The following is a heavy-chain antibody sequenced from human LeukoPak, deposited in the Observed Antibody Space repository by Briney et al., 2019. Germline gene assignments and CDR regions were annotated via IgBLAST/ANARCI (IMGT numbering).Heavy chain of an antibody. CDR1: GYTFTDYY. Sequence: ASVKVSCKASGYTFTDYYMHWVRQAPGQGLEWMGWINPNSGVTSYAQKFQGRVTMTRDTSISAAYMELSSLRSDDTAVYYCARDRVSGYSYNYIDYWGQGTLVTVSS. D-gene: IGHD5-18*01. CDR3: ARDRVSGYSYNYIDY. CDR2: INPNSGVT. V-gene: IGHV1-2*02. J-gene: IGHJ4*02.